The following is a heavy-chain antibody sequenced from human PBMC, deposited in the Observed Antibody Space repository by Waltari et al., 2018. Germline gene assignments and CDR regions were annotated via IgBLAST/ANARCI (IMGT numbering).Heavy chain of an antibody. CDR1: GYTFTGYY. CDR2: INPNSGDT. Sequence: QVHLVQSGAEVKKPGASVKVSCKSSGYTFTGYYIPWVRRAPGQGLELMGRINPNSGDTNYAQKFQGRVTLTRDTSINTAYMELSSLKSDDTAVYYCARDLGSDYGNRDYWGQGTLVTVPS. J-gene: IGHJ4*02. D-gene: IGHD4-17*01. CDR3: ARDLGSDYGNRDY. V-gene: IGHV1-2*06.